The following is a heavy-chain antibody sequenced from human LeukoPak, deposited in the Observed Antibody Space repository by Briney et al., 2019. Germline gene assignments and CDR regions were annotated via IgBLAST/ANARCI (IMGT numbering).Heavy chain of an antibody. CDR2: IHHTGTT. CDR3: ARVSGYSGYYFLVNTFDV. J-gene: IGHJ3*01. D-gene: IGHD2/OR15-2a*01. CDR1: GGSISSSNW. Sequence: SETLSLTCAVSGGSISSSNWWNWVRQPPGKGLQWIAEIHHTGTTNYNPSLKSRFTISVDTSKNQFSLKLSSVTAADTAAYYCARVSGYSGYYFLVNTFDVWGQGTMVTVSS. V-gene: IGHV4-4*02.